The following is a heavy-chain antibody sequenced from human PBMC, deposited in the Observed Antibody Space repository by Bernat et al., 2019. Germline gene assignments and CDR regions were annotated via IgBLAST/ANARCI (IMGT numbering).Heavy chain of an antibody. D-gene: IGHD4-17*01. CDR1: GFTFGDYA. J-gene: IGHJ6*03. CDR3: TRDPMTTVTGYYYYYYMDV. CDR2: IRSKAYGGTK. V-gene: IGHV3-49*04. Sequence: EVQLVESGGGLVQPGRSLRLSCTASGFTFGDYAMSWVRQAPGKGLEWVGFIRSKAYGGTKEYAASVKGRFTIARDDSKSSAYLQMNSLKTEDTAVYYCTRDPMTTVTGYYYYYYMDVWGKGTTVTVSS.